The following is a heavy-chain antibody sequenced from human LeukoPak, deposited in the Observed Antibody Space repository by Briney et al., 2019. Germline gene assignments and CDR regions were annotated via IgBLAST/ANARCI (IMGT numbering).Heavy chain of an antibody. V-gene: IGHV3-23*01. CDR1: GFTFSSYA. J-gene: IGHJ4*02. Sequence: GGSLRLSCAASGFTFSSYAMSWVRQAPGKGLEWVATISTSGGSTYYADFVKGRFTISRDNSKNTLYLQMNSLRAEDTAVYYCAKNGHGSGSYYPRTKYYFDYWGQGTLVTVSS. CDR3: AKNGHGSGSYYPRTKYYFDY. D-gene: IGHD3-10*01. CDR2: ISTSGGST.